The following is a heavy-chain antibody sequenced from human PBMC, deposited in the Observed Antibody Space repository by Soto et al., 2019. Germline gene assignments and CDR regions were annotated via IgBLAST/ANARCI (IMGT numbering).Heavy chain of an antibody. D-gene: IGHD3-22*01. V-gene: IGHV3-43*01. CDR2: ISWDGGST. J-gene: IGHJ6*02. CDR3: AKDIHYDSSGYPSQGMDV. Sequence: GGSLRLSCAASGFTFDDYTMHWVRQAPGKGLEWVSLISWDGGSTYYADSVEGRFTISRDNSKKSLYLQMNSLRTEDTALYYCAKDIHYDSSGYPSQGMDVWGQGTTVTVSS. CDR1: GFTFDDYT.